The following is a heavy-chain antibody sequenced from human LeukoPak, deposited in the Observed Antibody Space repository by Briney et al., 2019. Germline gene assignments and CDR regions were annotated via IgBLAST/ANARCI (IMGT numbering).Heavy chain of an antibody. Sequence: PGGSLRLSCAASGLTFSGYSMSWVRQAPGKGLEWVSAISGSGGSTYYADSVKGRFTISRDNSKNTLFLQMNSLRAEDTAVYYCAKVKGYDSSGYYPFDYWGQGTLVTVSS. CDR1: GLTFSGYS. CDR3: AKVKGYDSSGYYPFDY. J-gene: IGHJ4*02. V-gene: IGHV3-23*01. D-gene: IGHD3-22*01. CDR2: ISGSGGST.